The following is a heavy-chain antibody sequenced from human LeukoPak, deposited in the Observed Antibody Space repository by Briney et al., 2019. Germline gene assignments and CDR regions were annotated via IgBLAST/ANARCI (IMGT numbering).Heavy chain of an antibody. Sequence: GGSLRLSCAASGFSISSSAMNWVRQAPGKGLEWVSYISSSSSTIYYADSVKGRFTISRDNAKNSLYLQMNGLRAEDTAVYYCVRVGVAGTGWWGQGTLVTVSS. V-gene: IGHV3-48*01. CDR3: VRVGVAGTGW. CDR1: GFSISSSA. J-gene: IGHJ4*02. D-gene: IGHD6-19*01. CDR2: ISSSSSTI.